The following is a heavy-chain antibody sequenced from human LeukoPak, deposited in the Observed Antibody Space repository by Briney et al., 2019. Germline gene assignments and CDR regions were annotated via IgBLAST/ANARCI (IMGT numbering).Heavy chain of an antibody. J-gene: IGHJ3*02. Sequence: RGGSLRLSCAASGFTFSSYSMNWVRQAPGKGLVWVSRINSDGSSTSYADSVKGRFTISRDNAKNTLYLQMNSLRAEDTAVYYCARVPQYYYGSGSPRDAFDIWGQGTMVTVSS. CDR1: GFTFSSYS. V-gene: IGHV3-74*01. D-gene: IGHD3-10*01. CDR3: ARVPQYYYGSGSPRDAFDI. CDR2: INSDGSST.